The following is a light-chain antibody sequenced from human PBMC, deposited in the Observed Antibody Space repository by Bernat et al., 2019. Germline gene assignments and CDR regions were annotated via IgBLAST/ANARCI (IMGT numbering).Light chain of an antibody. CDR1: SSDVGGYNY. CDR2: EVT. CDR3: SSYAGSNNLV. Sequence: QSALTQPPSASGSPGQSVTIPCTGTSSDVGGYNYVFWYQQHPGKAPKLMIYEVTKRPSGVPDRFSGSKSGNTASLTVSGLQADDEADYYCSSYAGSNNLVFGGGTKLTVL. V-gene: IGLV2-8*01. J-gene: IGLJ3*02.